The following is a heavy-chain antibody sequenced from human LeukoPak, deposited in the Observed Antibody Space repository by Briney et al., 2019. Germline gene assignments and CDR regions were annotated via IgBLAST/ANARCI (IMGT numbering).Heavy chain of an antibody. Sequence: SETLSLTCAVYGGSFSGYYWSWIRQPPGKGLEWIGEINHSGSTNYNPSLKSRVTISVDKSKNQFSLKLSSVTAADTAVYYCAREFVDTAMVTFLYGMDVWGQGTTVTVSS. V-gene: IGHV4-34*01. D-gene: IGHD5-18*01. J-gene: IGHJ6*02. CDR3: AREFVDTAMVTFLYGMDV. CDR2: INHSGST. CDR1: GGSFSGYY.